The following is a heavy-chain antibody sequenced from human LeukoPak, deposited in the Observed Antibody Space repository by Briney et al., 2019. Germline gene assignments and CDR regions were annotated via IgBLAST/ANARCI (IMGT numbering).Heavy chain of an antibody. Sequence: GGSLRLSCAASGFTFSNHAMCWVRQAPGKGLEWVSGISGSGGSTYYADSVKGRFTISRDNSKNTLYLKMNSLRAEDTAVYYCARDRGGVLTGPPVFDYWGQGTLVTVSS. V-gene: IGHV3-23*01. CDR3: ARDRGGVLTGPPVFDY. J-gene: IGHJ4*02. CDR1: GFTFSNHA. D-gene: IGHD3-9*01. CDR2: ISGSGGST.